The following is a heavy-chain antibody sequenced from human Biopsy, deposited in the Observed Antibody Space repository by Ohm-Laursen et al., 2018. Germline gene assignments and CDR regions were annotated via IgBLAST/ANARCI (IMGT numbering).Heavy chain of an antibody. V-gene: IGHV3-7*01. CDR3: ASAHQYCSATTCNGGSDF. CDR2: INQDGSEK. J-gene: IGHJ4*02. CDR1: GFTFSDYY. D-gene: IGHD2-15*01. Sequence: SLRLSCAASGFTFSDYYMSWIRQAPGKGLEWVANINQDGSEKYYVDSVKGRFTISRDNAKDSLDLQMSSLRVEDTALYYCASAHQYCSATTCNGGSDFWGQGTLVTVSS.